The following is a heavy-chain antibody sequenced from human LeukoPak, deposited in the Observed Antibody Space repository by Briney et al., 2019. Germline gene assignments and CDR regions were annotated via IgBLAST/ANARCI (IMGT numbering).Heavy chain of an antibody. CDR3: ARDSREDALYFLCCYYMDV. V-gene: IGHV1-46*01. D-gene: IGHD2-15*01. J-gene: IGHJ6*03. CDR2: INPSGGST. Sequence: ASVKVSCKASGYTFTSYYMHWVRQAPGQGLEWMGIINPSGGSTSYAQKFQGRVTMTRDMSTSTVYMELSSLRSEDTAVYYCARDSREDALYFLCCYYMDVWGKGTTVTVSS. CDR1: GYTFTSYY.